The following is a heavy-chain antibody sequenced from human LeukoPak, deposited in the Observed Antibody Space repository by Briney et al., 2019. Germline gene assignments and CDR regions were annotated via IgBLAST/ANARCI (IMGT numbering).Heavy chain of an antibody. Sequence: ASVKVSCKASGYTFTSYGISWVRQAPGQGLEWMGWISAYNGNTNYAQKLQGRVTMTTDTSTSTAYMELRSLRSDDTAVYYCARVYGSGSYYHGMDVWGQGTTVTVSS. CDR3: ARVYGSGSYYHGMDV. J-gene: IGHJ6*02. CDR2: ISAYNGNT. D-gene: IGHD3-10*01. CDR1: GYTFTSYG. V-gene: IGHV1-18*01.